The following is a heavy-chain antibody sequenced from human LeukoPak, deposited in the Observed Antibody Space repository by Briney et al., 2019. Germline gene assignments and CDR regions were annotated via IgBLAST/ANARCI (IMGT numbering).Heavy chain of an antibody. CDR3: AKSYFDYSAYYSYYFNL. CDR2: VYTSGST. D-gene: IGHD4-11*01. CDR1: GGSISGGY. J-gene: IGHJ4*02. Sequence: SETLSLTCTVSGGSISGGYWSWTRQPPGRGLEWIGYVYTSGSTNYNPSLKSRVTISVDTSKSQFALKLSSVTAADTAVYYCAKSYFDYSAYYSYYFNLWGQGALVTVSS. V-gene: IGHV4-4*09.